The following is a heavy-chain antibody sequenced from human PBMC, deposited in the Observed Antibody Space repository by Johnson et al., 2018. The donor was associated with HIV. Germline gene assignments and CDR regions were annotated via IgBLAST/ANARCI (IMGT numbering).Heavy chain of an antibody. D-gene: IGHD4/OR15-4a*01. V-gene: IGHV3-11*04. J-gene: IGHJ3*02. CDR2: ISSSGSNI. Sequence: QVLLVESGGGLVKPGGSLRLSCAPSGFTFSDYYMSWMRQAPGQGLEWVSYISSSGSNIYKADSVKGRFTISRDNAKNSLFLQMNSLRAEDTAVYYCARVGANFDAFDIWGQGTMVTVSS. CDR1: GFTFSDYY. CDR3: ARVGANFDAFDI.